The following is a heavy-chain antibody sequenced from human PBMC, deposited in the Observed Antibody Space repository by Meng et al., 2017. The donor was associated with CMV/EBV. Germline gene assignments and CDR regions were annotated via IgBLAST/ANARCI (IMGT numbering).Heavy chain of an antibody. CDR3: ARMPRDGYNYIDY. J-gene: IGHJ4*02. Sequence: QGLVVQSGAELKKPGSSVKVSCKASGGTFSSYASSWVRQAPGQGLEWMGGIIPIFGTANYAQKFQGRVTITADESTSTAYMELSSLRSEDTAVYYCARMPRDGYNYIDYWGQGTLVTVSS. D-gene: IGHD5-24*01. V-gene: IGHV1-69*12. CDR2: IIPIFGTA. CDR1: GGTFSSYA.